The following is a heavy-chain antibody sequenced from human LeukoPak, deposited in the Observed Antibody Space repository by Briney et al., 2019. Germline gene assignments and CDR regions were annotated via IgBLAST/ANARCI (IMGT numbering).Heavy chain of an antibody. Sequence: SETLSLTCTVSGGSISSGSDYWSWIRQPAGKGLEWIGRIYTSGSTNYNPSLKSRVTISLDTSKNQFSLKLSSVTAADTAVYYCANSIDFDYGDYYFDYWGQGALVTISS. D-gene: IGHD4-17*01. CDR3: ANSIDFDYGDYYFDY. CDR2: IYTSGST. CDR1: GGSISSGSDY. J-gene: IGHJ4*02. V-gene: IGHV4-61*02.